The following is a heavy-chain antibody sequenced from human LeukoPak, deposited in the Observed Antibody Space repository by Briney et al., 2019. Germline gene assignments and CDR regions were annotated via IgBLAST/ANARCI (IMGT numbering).Heavy chain of an antibody. J-gene: IGHJ3*02. Sequence: SETLSLTCTVSGVSISSGDSYWSWIRQPPGKGLEWIGEINHSGSTNYNPSLKSRVTISVDTSKNQFSLNLSSVTAADTAVYYCARHYDSSGYQMDDAFDIWGQGTMVTVSS. V-gene: IGHV4-39*07. CDR3: ARHYDSSGYQMDDAFDI. CDR1: GVSISSGDSY. CDR2: INHSGST. D-gene: IGHD3-22*01.